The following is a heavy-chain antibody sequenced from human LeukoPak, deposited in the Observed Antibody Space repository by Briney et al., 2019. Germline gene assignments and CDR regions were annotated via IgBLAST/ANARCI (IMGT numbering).Heavy chain of an antibody. Sequence: SETLSLTCAVYGGSFSGYYWSWIRQPPGKGLEWIGQINQSGSTNYSTSIKSRVTISVDTSKNQFSLKLSSVTAADTAVYYCARGFSFATWSGYYAYYFDYWGQGTLVTVSS. CDR3: ARGFSFATWSGYYAYYFDY. J-gene: IGHJ4*02. CDR1: GGSFSGYY. V-gene: IGHV4-34*01. D-gene: IGHD3-3*01. CDR2: INQSGST.